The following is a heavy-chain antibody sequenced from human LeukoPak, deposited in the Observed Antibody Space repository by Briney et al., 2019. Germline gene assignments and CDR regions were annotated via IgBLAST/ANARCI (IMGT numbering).Heavy chain of an antibody. Sequence: SETLSLTCTVSGGPISSGNYYWSWVRQDPGKGLEWIGYIHHSGTSYYNPSLKSRLSMSVDTSKNQFSLKLSSVTAADTAMYYCARDKVGIIHYCGQGTLVTVSS. CDR2: IHHSGTS. V-gene: IGHV4-31*03. D-gene: IGHD2-21*01. J-gene: IGHJ4*02. CDR3: ARDKVGIIHY. CDR1: GGPISSGNYY.